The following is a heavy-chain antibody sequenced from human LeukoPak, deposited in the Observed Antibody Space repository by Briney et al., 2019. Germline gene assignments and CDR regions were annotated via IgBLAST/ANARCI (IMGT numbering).Heavy chain of an antibody. CDR2: ISAYNGNT. Sequence: ASVKVSCKASGYTFTSYGISWVRQAPGQGLEWMGWISAYNGNTNYAQKLQGRVTMTTDTSTSTAYMELRSLRSDDTAVYYCARMGYPPYSSGWYDGYYYYYGMDVWGQGTTVTVSS. CDR1: GYTFTSYG. J-gene: IGHJ6*02. V-gene: IGHV1-18*01. D-gene: IGHD6-19*01. CDR3: ARMGYPPYSSGWYDGYYYYYGMDV.